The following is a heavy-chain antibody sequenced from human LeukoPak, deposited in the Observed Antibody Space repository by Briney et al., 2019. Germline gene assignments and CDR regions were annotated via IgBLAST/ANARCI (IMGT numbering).Heavy chain of an antibody. Sequence: GASVKVSCKASGYTFNSYYMHWVRQAPGQGLEWMGIINPSGGSTSYAQKFQGRVTMTRDMPTSTVYTELSSLRSEHTAVYYCARDTTYPTRWFDPWGQGTLVTVSS. D-gene: IGHD1-1*01. J-gene: IGHJ5*02. V-gene: IGHV1-46*02. CDR2: INPSGGST. CDR3: ARDTTYPTRWFDP. CDR1: GYTFNSYY.